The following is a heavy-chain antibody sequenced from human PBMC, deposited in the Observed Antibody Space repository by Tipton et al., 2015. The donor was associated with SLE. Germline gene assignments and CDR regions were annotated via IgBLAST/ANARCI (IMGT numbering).Heavy chain of an antibody. D-gene: IGHD3-3*01. CDR1: GGSISSSNW. CDR3: ASPAYYDFWSDSDAFDI. Sequence: TLSLTCAVSGGSISSSNWWSWVRQPPGKGLEWIGEINHSGSTNYNPSLKSRVTISVDTSKNQFSLKLSSVTAADTAVYYCASPAYYDFWSDSDAFDIWGQGTMVSVSS. V-gene: IGHV4-4*02. J-gene: IGHJ3*02. CDR2: INHSGST.